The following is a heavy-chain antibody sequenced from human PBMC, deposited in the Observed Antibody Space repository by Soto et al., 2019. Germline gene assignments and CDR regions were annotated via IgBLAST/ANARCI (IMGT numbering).Heavy chain of an antibody. J-gene: IGHJ6*02. CDR1: GFTFSSYA. D-gene: IGHD3-10*01. CDR3: ARDHRLARVVAYYGMDV. V-gene: IGHV3-13*05. CDR2: IGTAGDP. Sequence: EVQLLESGGGLVQPGGSLRLSCAASGFTFSSYAMSWVRQATGKGLEWVSAIGTAGDPYYPGSVKGRFTISRENAKNSLYLQMNSLRAGDTAVYYCARDHRLARVVAYYGMDVWGQGTTVTVSS.